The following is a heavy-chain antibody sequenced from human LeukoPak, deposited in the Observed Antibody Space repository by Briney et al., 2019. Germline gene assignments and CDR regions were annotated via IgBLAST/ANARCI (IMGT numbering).Heavy chain of an antibody. V-gene: IGHV3-33*01. CDR3: ARDPSRTLDY. CDR2: IWYDGSKT. Sequence: PGGSLRLSCATSGFTFSNYGIHWVRQAPGKGLEWVAVIWYDGSKTYYADSVKGRFTISRDSSKNTVSLQMNSLRAEDTAVYYCARDPSRTLDYWGQGTLATVSS. J-gene: IGHJ4*02. D-gene: IGHD1-14*01. CDR1: GFTFSNYG.